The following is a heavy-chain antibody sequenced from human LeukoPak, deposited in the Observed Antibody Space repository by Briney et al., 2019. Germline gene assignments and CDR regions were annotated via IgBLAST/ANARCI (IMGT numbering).Heavy chain of an antibody. V-gene: IGHV4-31*03. CDR2: IYYSGST. Sequence: PSQTLSLTCTVSGGSISSGGYYWRWIRQHPGKGLEWIGYIYYSGSTYYNPSLKSRVTISVDTSKNQFSLKLSSVTAADTAVYYCARGYDSSDINWFDPWGQGTLVTVSS. J-gene: IGHJ5*02. CDR1: GGSISSGGYY. CDR3: ARGYDSSDINWFDP. D-gene: IGHD3-22*01.